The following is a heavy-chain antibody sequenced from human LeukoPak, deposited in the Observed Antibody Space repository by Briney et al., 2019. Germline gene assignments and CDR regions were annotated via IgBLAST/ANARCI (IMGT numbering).Heavy chain of an antibody. D-gene: IGHD1-26*01. CDR3: ARSRAFNSGAFDP. V-gene: IGHV4-59*01. Sequence: ETLSLTCTVSGGSISSYYWSWIRQPPGKGLEWIGYIYYSGSTNYNPSLKSRVTISVDTSKNQFSLRLNSVTAADTAVYYCARSRAFNSGAFDPWGQGSLVTVSS. CDR1: GGSISSYY. CDR2: IYYSGST. J-gene: IGHJ5*02.